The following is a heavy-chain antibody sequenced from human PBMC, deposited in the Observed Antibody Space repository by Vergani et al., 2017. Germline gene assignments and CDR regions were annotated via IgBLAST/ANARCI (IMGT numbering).Heavy chain of an antibody. Sequence: QVQPVESGGGVVQPGRSLRLSCAASGFTFSSYALHWVRQAPGKGLEWVAVISYDGSNKYYADSVKGRFTISRDNAKNSLYLQMNSLRAADTAVYYCATYYGGSGWYRTLYTPTSLGGWFDHWGQGTLVTVSS. V-gene: IGHV3-30-3*01. CDR3: ATYYGGSGWYRTLYTPTSLGGWFDH. J-gene: IGHJ5*02. CDR1: GFTFSSYA. CDR2: ISYDGSNK. D-gene: IGHD6-13*01.